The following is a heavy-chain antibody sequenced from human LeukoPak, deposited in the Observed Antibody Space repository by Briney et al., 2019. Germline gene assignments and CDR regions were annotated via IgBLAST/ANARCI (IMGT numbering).Heavy chain of an antibody. CDR1: GFTFSSSW. CDR3: ARGYSAYDH. Sequence: PGGSLRLSCAASGFTFSSSWMHWVRQAPGKGLVWVSRIKSDGSGTGYADSVKGRFTISRDNANNTLYLQMNSLRAEDTAVYYCARGYSAYDHWGQGTLATVSS. D-gene: IGHD5-12*01. CDR2: IKSDGSGT. J-gene: IGHJ4*02. V-gene: IGHV3-74*01.